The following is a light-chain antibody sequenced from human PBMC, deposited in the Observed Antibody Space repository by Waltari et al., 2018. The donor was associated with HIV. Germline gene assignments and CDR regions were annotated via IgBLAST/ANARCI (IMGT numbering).Light chain of an antibody. CDR3: CSYAGSRGVV. J-gene: IGLJ2*01. Sequence: QSALTQPASVSGSPGQSITISCPGTSRAVGRYNLVSWYQHHPHKPPQDVIYEFTKRPSGVSNRFSGPKSGNTASLTISGLQAEDESDYYCCSYAGSRGVVFGGGTKLTVL. V-gene: IGLV2-23*02. CDR2: EFT. CDR1: SRAVGRYNL.